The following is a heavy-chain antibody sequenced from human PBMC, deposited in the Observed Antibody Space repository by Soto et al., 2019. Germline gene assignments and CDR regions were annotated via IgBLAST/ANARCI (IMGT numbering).Heavy chain of an antibody. D-gene: IGHD3-3*01. CDR3: PRSDRIFGAYNRFDP. CDR2: ISSSSSTI. Sequence: GGSLRLSCAASGFTFSSYSMNWVRQAPGKGLEWVSYISSSSSTIYYADSVKGRFTISRDNAKNSLYLQMNSLGAEDTAVYYCPRSDRIFGAYNRFDPWRQGILVNVS. J-gene: IGHJ5*02. V-gene: IGHV3-48*01. CDR1: GFTFSSYS.